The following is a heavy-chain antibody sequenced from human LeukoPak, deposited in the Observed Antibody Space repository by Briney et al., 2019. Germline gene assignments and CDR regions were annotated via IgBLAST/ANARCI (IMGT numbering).Heavy chain of an antibody. CDR3: ARPGYSYGLDY. J-gene: IGHJ4*02. Sequence: GGSLRLSCAASGLTFSNYAMSWVRQAPGKGLEWVAVISYDGSNKYYADSVKGRFTISRDNSKNTLYLQMNSLRAEDTAVYYCARPGYSYGLDYWSQGTLVTVSS. D-gene: IGHD5-18*01. CDR2: ISYDGSNK. CDR1: GLTFSNYA. V-gene: IGHV3-30*04.